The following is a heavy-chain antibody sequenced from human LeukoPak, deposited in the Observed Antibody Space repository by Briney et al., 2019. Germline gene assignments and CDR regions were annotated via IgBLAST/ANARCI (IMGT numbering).Heavy chain of an antibody. Sequence: GGSLRLSCEASGFTFSSYGMSWVRQAPGMGLEWVSSISSGSGYIYYADSVKGRFTISRDNAKNSLYLQMNSLRAEDTAVYYCARDPYGHCSGGSCYHFDYWGQGTLVTVSS. D-gene: IGHD2-15*01. V-gene: IGHV3-21*01. CDR1: GFTFSSYG. CDR2: ISSGSGYI. J-gene: IGHJ4*02. CDR3: ARDPYGHCSGGSCYHFDY.